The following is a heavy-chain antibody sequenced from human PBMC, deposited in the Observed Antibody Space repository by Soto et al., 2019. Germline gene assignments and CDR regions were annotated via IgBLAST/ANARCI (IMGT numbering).Heavy chain of an antibody. V-gene: IGHV4-39*01. CDR1: GGSISSSSYY. CDR2: IYYSGST. D-gene: IGHD3-16*01. J-gene: IGHJ6*03. CDR3: ARQAFTSPDYYYYMDV. Sequence: SETLSLTCTVSGGSISSSSYYWGWIRQPPGKGLEWIGSIYYSGSTYYNPPLKSRVTISVDTSKNQFSLKLSSVTAADTAVYYCARQAFTSPDYYYYMDVWGKGTTVTVSS.